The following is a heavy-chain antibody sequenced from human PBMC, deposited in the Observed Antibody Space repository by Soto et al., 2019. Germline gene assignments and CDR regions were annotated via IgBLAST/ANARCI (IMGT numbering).Heavy chain of an antibody. CDR1: GGSISSGGYY. Sequence: QVQLQESGPGLVKPSQTLSLTCTVSGGSISSGGYYWSWIRQHPGKGLEWIGYIYYSGSTYYNPSLKSRVTISVDTSKNQFSLKLSSVTAADTAVYYCARAHFEGHYYGSGGGIEYFQHWGQGTLVTVSS. V-gene: IGHV4-31*03. J-gene: IGHJ1*01. CDR2: IYYSGST. CDR3: ARAHFEGHYYGSGGGIEYFQH. D-gene: IGHD3-10*01.